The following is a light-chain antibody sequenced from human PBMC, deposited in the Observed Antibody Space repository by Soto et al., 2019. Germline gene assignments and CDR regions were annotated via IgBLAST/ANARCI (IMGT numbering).Light chain of an antibody. Sequence: EIEMTQSPATLSLAPGERVTLSCRASESVSTNLAWYQQKAGQAPRLLIYGASTRATGIPARFSGSGSGTEFTLTISGLQSEDFAVYYWQRYSIWRTLGQGTKV. CDR1: ESVSTN. V-gene: IGKV3-15*01. CDR2: GAS. CDR3: QRYSIWRT. J-gene: IGKJ1*01.